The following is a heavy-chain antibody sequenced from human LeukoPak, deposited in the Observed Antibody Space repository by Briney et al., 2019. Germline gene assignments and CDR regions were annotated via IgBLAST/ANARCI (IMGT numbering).Heavy chain of an antibody. J-gene: IGHJ6*02. CDR3: ARDVSRYTDYGSSPDV. Sequence: GGSLRLSCAASGFTFSAYAIHWVRQAPGKGLEWVAVIWYDGNKKYYADSVKGRFTISRDNPKNTLYLHMNSLRAEDTAVYYCARDVSRYTDYGSSPDVWGQGTTVTVSS. D-gene: IGHD4-17*01. CDR1: GFTFSAYA. CDR2: IWYDGNKK. V-gene: IGHV3-33*01.